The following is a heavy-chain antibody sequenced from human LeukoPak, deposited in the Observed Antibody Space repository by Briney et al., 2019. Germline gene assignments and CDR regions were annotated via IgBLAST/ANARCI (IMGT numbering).Heavy chain of an antibody. CDR1: GGSFSGYY. D-gene: IGHD3-10*01. J-gene: IGHJ3*02. CDR3: ARVGGYGSGRRNDAFDI. CDR2: IYYSGST. V-gene: IGHV4-59*01. Sequence: SETLSLTCAAYGGSFSGYYWSWIRQPPGKGLEWIGYIYYSGSTNYNPSLKSRVTISVDTSKNQFSLKLSSVTAADTAVYYCARVGGYGSGRRNDAFDIWGQGTMVTVSS.